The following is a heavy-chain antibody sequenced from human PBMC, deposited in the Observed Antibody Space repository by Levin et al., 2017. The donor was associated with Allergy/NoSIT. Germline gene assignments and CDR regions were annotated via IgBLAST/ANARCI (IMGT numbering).Heavy chain of an antibody. CDR1: GFTFSSYW. CDR3: ARDKLWFGELGRAFDI. D-gene: IGHD3-10*01. CDR2: IKQDGSEK. J-gene: IGHJ3*02. V-gene: IGHV3-7*01. Sequence: ESLKISCAASGFTFSSYWMSWVRQAPGKGLEWVANIKQDGSEKYYVDSVKGRFTISRDNAKNSLYLQMNSLRAEDTAVYYCARDKLWFGELGRAFDIWGQGTMVTVSS.